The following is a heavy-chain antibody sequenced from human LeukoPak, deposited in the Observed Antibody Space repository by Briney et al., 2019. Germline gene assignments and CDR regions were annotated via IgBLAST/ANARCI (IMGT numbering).Heavy chain of an antibody. J-gene: IGHJ4*02. D-gene: IGHD3-10*01. CDR1: GYTSTSYY. Sequence: GASVKVSCKASGYTSTSYYMHSVRQAPGQGLEWMGIINPSGGSTSYAQKFQGRVTMTRDTSTSTVYMELSSLRSEDTAVYYCARDKVRPFGYFDHWGQGTLVTVSS. CDR2: INPSGGST. CDR3: ARDKVRPFGYFDH. V-gene: IGHV1-46*01.